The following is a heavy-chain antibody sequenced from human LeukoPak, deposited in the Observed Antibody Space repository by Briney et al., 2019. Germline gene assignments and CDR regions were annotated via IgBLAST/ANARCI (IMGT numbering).Heavy chain of an antibody. D-gene: IGHD3-22*01. CDR3: AKEVGYDSSGYDDY. CDR1: GFTFRSYA. CDR2: ISGSGGST. V-gene: IGHV3-23*01. J-gene: IGHJ4*02. Sequence: PGGSLRLSCAASGFTFRSYAMNWVRQAPGQGLEWVSAISGSGGSTHYADSVKGRFTISRDNSHNTLYLQMNSLRAEDTAVYYCAKEVGYDSSGYDDYWGQGTLVTVSS.